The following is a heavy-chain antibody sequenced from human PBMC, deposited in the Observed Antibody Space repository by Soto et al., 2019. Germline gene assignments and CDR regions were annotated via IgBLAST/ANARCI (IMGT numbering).Heavy chain of an antibody. D-gene: IGHD3-22*01. CDR2: INAGNGNT. CDR1: GYTFTSYA. J-gene: IGHJ4*02. Sequence: SVKVSCKASGYTFTSYAMHWVRQAPGQRLEWMGWINAGNGNTKYSQKFQGRVTITRDTSASTAYMELSSLRSEDTAVYYCAREYYYDSSGYYQEYYFDYWGQGTLVTVSS. V-gene: IGHV1-3*01. CDR3: AREYYYDSSGYYQEYYFDY.